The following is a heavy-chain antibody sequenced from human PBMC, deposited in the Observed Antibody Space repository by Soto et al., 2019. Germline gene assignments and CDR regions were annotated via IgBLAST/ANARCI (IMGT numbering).Heavy chain of an antibody. CDR3: ARGRAVPTHRPNLEY. V-gene: IGHV3-48*01. CDR2: VSSTSSTI. J-gene: IGHJ4*01. D-gene: IGHD3-10*01. CDR1: GFTLISYS. Sequence: GGSLRLSCAASGFTLISYSMNWVLQPPWKGLEWVSYVSSTSSTIYYADSVKGRFTISRDNAMNSVYLQMNSLRAEDTALYYCARGRAVPTHRPNLEYSGQGTLVTVSS.